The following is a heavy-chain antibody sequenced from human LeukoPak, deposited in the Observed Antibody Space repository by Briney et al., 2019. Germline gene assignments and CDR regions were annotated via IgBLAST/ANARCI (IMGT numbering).Heavy chain of an antibody. J-gene: IGHJ4*02. Sequence: GGTLRLSCAASGFTFFNYGMNWVRQAPGKGLEWVSGIGPSGTNTYYADSVKGRFTISRDNSKNTVHLQMNSLRAEDTAMYYCARRAGDYSHPYDYWGQGTLVTVSS. D-gene: IGHD3-22*01. CDR2: IGPSGTNT. V-gene: IGHV3-23*01. CDR3: ARRAGDYSHPYDY. CDR1: GFTFFNYG.